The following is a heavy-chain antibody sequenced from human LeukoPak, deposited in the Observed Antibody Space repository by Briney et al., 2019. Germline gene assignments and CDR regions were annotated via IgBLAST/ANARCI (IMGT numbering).Heavy chain of an antibody. V-gene: IGHV7-4-1*02. CDR1: GYTFTHYP. CDR3: ARDLYYDFWSGYYNWFDP. CDR2: INTKTGNP. Sequence: GASVKVSCKASGYTFTHYPINWVRQAPGQGLEWMGWINTKTGNPTYARGFAGRFVFSLDTSVSTAYLQISSLKAEDTAVYYCARDLYYDFWSGYYNWFDPWGQGTLVTVSS. J-gene: IGHJ5*02. D-gene: IGHD3-3*01.